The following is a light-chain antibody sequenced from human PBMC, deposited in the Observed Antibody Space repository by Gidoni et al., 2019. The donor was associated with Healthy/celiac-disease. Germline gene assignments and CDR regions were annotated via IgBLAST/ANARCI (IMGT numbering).Light chain of an antibody. CDR3: QQYNSSRT. V-gene: IGKV1-5*03. CDR2: KAS. Sequence: DIQMTQSPSTLSASVGDRVTITCRASQSISSWLAWYQQKPGKAPKLLIYKASSLESGVPSRFSGSGSGTELTLTISSLQPDDFATYYCQQYNSSRTFGQXTKVEIK. CDR1: QSISSW. J-gene: IGKJ1*01.